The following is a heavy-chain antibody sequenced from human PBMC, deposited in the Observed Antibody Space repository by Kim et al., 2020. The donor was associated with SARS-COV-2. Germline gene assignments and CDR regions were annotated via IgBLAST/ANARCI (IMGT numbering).Heavy chain of an antibody. J-gene: IGHJ4*02. Sequence: GGSLRLSCAASGFTFDDYAMHWVRQAPGKGLEWVSGISWNSGSIGYADSVKGRFTISRDNAKNSLYLQMNSLRAEDTAMYYCARYFGRVYYDSSGYYGFWGQETLDSVPS. CDR1: GFTFDDYA. CDR2: ISWNSGSI. D-gene: IGHD3-22*01. CDR3: ARYFGRVYYDSSGYYGF. V-gene: IGHV3-9*01.